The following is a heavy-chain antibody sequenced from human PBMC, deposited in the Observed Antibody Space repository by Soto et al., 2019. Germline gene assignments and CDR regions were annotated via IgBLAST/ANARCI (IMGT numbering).Heavy chain of an antibody. Sequence: QVQLVESGGGVVQPGRSLRLSCAASGFTFSSYGMHWVRQAPGKGLEWVAVISYDGSNKYYADSVKGRFTISRDNSKNTLYLKMNSLRAEDTAVYYCAKGSGRSGMDWFDPWGQGTLVTVSS. V-gene: IGHV3-30*18. J-gene: IGHJ5*02. CDR3: AKGSGRSGMDWFDP. CDR1: GFTFSSYG. D-gene: IGHD3-10*01. CDR2: ISYDGSNK.